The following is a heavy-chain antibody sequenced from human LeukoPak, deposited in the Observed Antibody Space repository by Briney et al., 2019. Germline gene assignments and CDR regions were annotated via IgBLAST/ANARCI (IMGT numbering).Heavy chain of an antibody. CDR3: ARGYCSSTSCPPPDL. V-gene: IGHV1-18*01. J-gene: IGHJ2*01. D-gene: IGHD2-2*01. Sequence: AASVNVSCKASGYTFTSYGISWVRQAPGQGLEWMGWISAYNGNTNYAQKLQGRVTMTTDTSTSTAYMELRSLRSDDTAVYYCARGYCSSTSCPPPDLWGRGTLVTVSS. CDR2: ISAYNGNT. CDR1: GYTFTSYG.